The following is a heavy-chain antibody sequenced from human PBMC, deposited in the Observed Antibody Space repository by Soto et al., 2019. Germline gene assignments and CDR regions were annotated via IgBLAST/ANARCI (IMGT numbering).Heavy chain of an antibody. CDR2: IYYSGST. CDR1: GGSISSSSCH. D-gene: IGHD2-2*01. Sequence: SETLSLTCTVSGGSISSSSCHWSWIRQPPGKGLEWIGYIYYSGSTYYNPSLKSRVTISVDTSKNQFSLKLSSVTAADTAVYYCARARGVPAATYAFDIWGQGTMVTVSS. V-gene: IGHV4-30-4*01. J-gene: IGHJ3*02. CDR3: ARARGVPAATYAFDI.